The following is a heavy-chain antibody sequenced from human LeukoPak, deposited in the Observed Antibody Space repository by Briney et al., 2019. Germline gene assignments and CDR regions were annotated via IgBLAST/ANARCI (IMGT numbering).Heavy chain of an antibody. J-gene: IGHJ4*02. CDR1: GYTFTSYG. V-gene: IGHV1-18*04. CDR2: ISAYNGNT. D-gene: IGHD3-10*01. Sequence: ASVKVSCKASGYTFTSYGISWVRQAPGQGLEWMGWISAYNGNTNYAQKLHGRVTMTTDTSTSTAYMELRSLRSDDTAVYYCARPYGSGSYYNSPLDYWGQGTLVTVSS. CDR3: ARPYGSGSYYNSPLDY.